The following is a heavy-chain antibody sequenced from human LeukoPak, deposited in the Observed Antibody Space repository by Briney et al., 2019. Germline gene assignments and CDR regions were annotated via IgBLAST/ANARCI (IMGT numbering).Heavy chain of an antibody. D-gene: IGHD6-19*01. CDR1: GYSFTSYW. CDR3: ASVPIGSSGWVGAFDI. Sequence: AGESLKISCKGSGYSFTSYWIGWVRQMPGKGLEWMGIIYPGDSDTRYSPSFQGQVTISADKSISTAYLQWSSLKASDTAMYYCASVPIGSSGWVGAFDIWGQGTMVTVSS. J-gene: IGHJ3*02. CDR2: IYPGDSDT. V-gene: IGHV5-51*01.